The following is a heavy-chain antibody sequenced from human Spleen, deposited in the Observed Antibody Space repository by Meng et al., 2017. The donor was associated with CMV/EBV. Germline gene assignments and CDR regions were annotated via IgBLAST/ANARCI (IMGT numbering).Heavy chain of an antibody. CDR3: ARRGGGGYHNGAFDI. D-gene: IGHD5-24*01. CDR2: INWNGGST. Sequence: GGSLRLSCAASGFTFDDYGMSWVRQAPGKGLEWVSGINWNGGSTGYADSVKGRFTISRDNAKNSLYLQMNSLRADDTAVYYCARRGGGGYHNGAFDIWGRGTMVTVSS. CDR1: GFTFDDYG. J-gene: IGHJ3*02. V-gene: IGHV3-20*04.